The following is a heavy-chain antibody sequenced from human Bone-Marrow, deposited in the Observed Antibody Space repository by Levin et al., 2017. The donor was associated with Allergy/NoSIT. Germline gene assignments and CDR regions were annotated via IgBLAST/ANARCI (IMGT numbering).Heavy chain of an antibody. D-gene: IGHD3-16*02. J-gene: IGHJ4*02. CDR3: ASYYDYVWGSYRYFDY. V-gene: IGHV3-21*01. Sequence: PGGSLRLSCAASGFTFSSYSMNWVRQAPGKGLEWVSSISSSSSYIYYADSVKGRFTISRDNAKNSLYLQMNSLRAEDTAVYYCASYYDYVWGSYRYFDYWGQGTLVTVSS. CDR2: ISSSSSYI. CDR1: GFTFSSYS.